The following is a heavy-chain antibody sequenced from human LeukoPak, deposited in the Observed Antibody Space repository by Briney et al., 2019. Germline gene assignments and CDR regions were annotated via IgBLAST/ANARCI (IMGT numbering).Heavy chain of an antibody. J-gene: IGHJ4*02. D-gene: IGHD2-15*01. CDR2: IYSGGST. V-gene: IGHV3-53*01. Sequence: GGSLRLSCAASGFTVSSNYMSWVRQAPGKGLEWVSVIYSGGSTYYADSVKGRFTISRDNSKNTLYLQMNSLRAEDTAVYYCARTAVVVAAEFDYWGQGTLVTVSS. CDR1: GFTVSSNY. CDR3: ARTAVVVAAEFDY.